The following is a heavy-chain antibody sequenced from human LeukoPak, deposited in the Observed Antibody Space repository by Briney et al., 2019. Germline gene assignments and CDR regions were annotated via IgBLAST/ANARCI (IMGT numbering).Heavy chain of an antibody. CDR2: IFYTGKI. CDR1: GDSITTEYYW. V-gene: IGHV4-39*01. J-gene: IGHJ4*02. Sequence: SETLSLTCDVSGDSITTEYYWWGRLRPPPGKGLEWIAIIFYTGKIHDNPSLRNRISMSVDTSKDQFSLRLSAVTAADTAVYYCARQLGVGVWALDRWGQGTLVTVSS. CDR3: ARQLGVGVWALDR. D-gene: IGHD3-16*01.